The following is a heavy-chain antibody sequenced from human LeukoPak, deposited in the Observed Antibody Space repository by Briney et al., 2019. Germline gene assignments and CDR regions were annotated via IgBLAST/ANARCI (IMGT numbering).Heavy chain of an antibody. CDR2: IYHSGST. D-gene: IGHD6-13*01. Sequence: SETLSLTCAVYGGSFSGYYWSWIRQPPGKGLEWIGSIYHSGSTYYNPSLKSRVTISVDTSKNQFSLKLSSVTAADTAVYYCARQEIAAAGTYFQHWGQGTLVTVSS. V-gene: IGHV4-34*01. J-gene: IGHJ1*01. CDR1: GGSFSGYY. CDR3: ARQEIAAAGTYFQH.